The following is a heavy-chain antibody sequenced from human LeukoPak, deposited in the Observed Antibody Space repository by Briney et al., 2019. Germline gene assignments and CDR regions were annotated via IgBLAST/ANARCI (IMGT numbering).Heavy chain of an antibody. Sequence: GASVKVSCKASGYTFTGYYMHWVRQAPGQGLEWMGWINPNSGGTNYAQKFQGRVTMTRDTSISTAYMELSRLRSDDTAVYYCALCSGGSCSLFDYWGQGTLVTASS. CDR2: INPNSGGT. D-gene: IGHD2-15*01. CDR1: GYTFTGYY. J-gene: IGHJ4*02. V-gene: IGHV1-2*02. CDR3: ALCSGGSCSLFDY.